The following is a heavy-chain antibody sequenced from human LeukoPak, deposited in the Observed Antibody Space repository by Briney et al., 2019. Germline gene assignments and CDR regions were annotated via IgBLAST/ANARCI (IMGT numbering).Heavy chain of an antibody. J-gene: IGHJ4*02. D-gene: IGHD2-2*01. Sequence: GGSLRLSCAASGFTFSSYAMSWVRQAPGKGLEWVSAISGSGGSTYYADSVKGRFTISRDNSKNTLYLQMNSLRAEDAAVYYCAKGVSCSSTSCYVSGCDYWGQGTLVTVSS. V-gene: IGHV3-23*01. CDR2: ISGSGGST. CDR3: AKGVSCSSTSCYVSGCDY. CDR1: GFTFSSYA.